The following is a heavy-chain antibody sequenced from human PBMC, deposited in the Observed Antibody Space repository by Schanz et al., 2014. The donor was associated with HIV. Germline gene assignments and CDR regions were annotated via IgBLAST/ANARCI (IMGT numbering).Heavy chain of an antibody. CDR1: GYTFSSYG. V-gene: IGHV1-18*04. CDR3: AREKTTLNWFDP. CDR2: ISTSNGNT. Sequence: QVQLVQSGAEVKKPGASVKVSCKASGYTFSSYGISWVRQAPGQGLEWMGWISTSNGNTNYAQKFQSRVTMTTDTSTSKAYMELRRLRSADTAVYYCAREKTTLNWFDPWGQGTLVTVSS. J-gene: IGHJ5*02. D-gene: IGHD4-4*01.